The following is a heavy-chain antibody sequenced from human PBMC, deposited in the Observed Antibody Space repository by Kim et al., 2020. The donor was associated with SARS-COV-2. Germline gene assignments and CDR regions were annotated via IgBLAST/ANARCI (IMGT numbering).Heavy chain of an antibody. Sequence: SETLSLTCTVSGGSISSYYWSWIRQPPGKGLEWIGYIYYSGSTYYNPSLKSRVTISVDTSKNQFSLKLSSVTAADTAVYYCARVEDYYYGMDVWGQGTTVTVSS. CDR1: GGSISSYY. V-gene: IGHV4-59*01. J-gene: IGHJ6*02. CDR2: IYYSGST. CDR3: ARVEDYYYGMDV. D-gene: IGHD1-1*01.